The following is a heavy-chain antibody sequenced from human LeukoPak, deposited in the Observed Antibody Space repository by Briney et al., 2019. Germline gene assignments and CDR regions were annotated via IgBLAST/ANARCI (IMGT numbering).Heavy chain of an antibody. Sequence: GEPLKISCKGSGYSFSSYWIGWVRKMPGKGLEWMGIIYPGDSETRYSPSFQGQVTISADKSISTAFLQWSSLKASDTAMYYCARPGRATVTRLDYWGQGTLVTVTS. D-gene: IGHD4-17*01. CDR3: ARPGRATVTRLDY. V-gene: IGHV5-51*01. J-gene: IGHJ4*02. CDR1: GYSFSSYW. CDR2: IYPGDSET.